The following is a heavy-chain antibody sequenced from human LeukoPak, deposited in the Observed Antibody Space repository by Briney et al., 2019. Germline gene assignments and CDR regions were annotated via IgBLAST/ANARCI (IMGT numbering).Heavy chain of an antibody. CDR3: ARTISGYFDY. Sequence: SQTLSLTCALSVDSVSTNSAAWNWIRQSPSRGLEWLGRTYSRSQWYNDYAVSVKSRIIINPDTSRNQFSLQLNSVTPEDTAVYYCARTISGYFDYWGEGTLVSVFS. CDR2: TYSRSQWYN. D-gene: IGHD5-24*01. V-gene: IGHV6-1*01. CDR1: VDSVSTNSAA. J-gene: IGHJ4*02.